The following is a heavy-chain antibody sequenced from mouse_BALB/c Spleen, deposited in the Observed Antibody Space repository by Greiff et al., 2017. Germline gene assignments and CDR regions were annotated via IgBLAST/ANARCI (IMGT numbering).Heavy chain of an antibody. CDR1: GYTFTSYW. Sequence: QGQLQQPGAELVRPGASVKLSCKASGYTFTSYWINWVKQRPGQGLEWIGNIYPSDSYTNYNQKFKDKATLTVDKSSSTAYMQLSSPTSEDSAVYYCTRESSSYVDYWGQGTTLTVSS. J-gene: IGHJ2*01. CDR2: IYPSDSYT. D-gene: IGHD1-1*01. V-gene: IGHV1-69*02. CDR3: TRESSSYVDY.